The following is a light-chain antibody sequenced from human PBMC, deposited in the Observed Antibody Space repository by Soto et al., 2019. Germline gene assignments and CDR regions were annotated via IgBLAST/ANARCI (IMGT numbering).Light chain of an antibody. Sequence: DIQITQSPSSLSASVGDRVTITCRASQSISSYLNWYQQKPGKAPKLLIYAASSLQSGVPSRFSGSGSGTDFTLTISSMQPEDFANYYCQQSYSTPQTFGQGTKVDIK. V-gene: IGKV1-39*01. J-gene: IGKJ1*01. CDR1: QSISSY. CDR2: AAS. CDR3: QQSYSTPQT.